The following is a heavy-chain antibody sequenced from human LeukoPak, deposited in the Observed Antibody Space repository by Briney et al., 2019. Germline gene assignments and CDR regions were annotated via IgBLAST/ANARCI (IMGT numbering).Heavy chain of an antibody. D-gene: IGHD2-2*03. CDR2: INKDGSIT. Sequence: GGSLRLSCAASGFTFSNYWMYWVRQAPGKGLEWVSRINKDGSITSYADSVKGRFTISRDNAKNTLHLQMNSLRAEDTAVYYCARVGSPTFDYWGQGTLVTVSS. J-gene: IGHJ4*02. V-gene: IGHV3-74*01. CDR3: ARVGSPTFDY. CDR1: GFTFSNYW.